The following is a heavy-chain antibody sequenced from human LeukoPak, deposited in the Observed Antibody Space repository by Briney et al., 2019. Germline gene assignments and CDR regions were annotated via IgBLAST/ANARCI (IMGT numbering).Heavy chain of an antibody. J-gene: IGHJ3*02. V-gene: IGHV1-69*04. CDR1: GGTFSSYA. CDR2: IIPILGIA. D-gene: IGHD2-2*01. Sequence: SVKVSCKASGGTFSSYAISWVRQAPGQGLEWMGRIIPILGIANYAQKFQGRVTITADKSTSTAYMELSSLRSEDTAVYYCAREYCSSTSCYDAFDIWGQGTMVTVSS. CDR3: AREYCSSTSCYDAFDI.